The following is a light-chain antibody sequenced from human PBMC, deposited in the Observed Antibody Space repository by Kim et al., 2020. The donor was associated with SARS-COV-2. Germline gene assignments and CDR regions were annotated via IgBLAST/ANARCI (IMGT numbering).Light chain of an antibody. CDR3: QAWDTTTVV. CDR1: KLGEKY. J-gene: IGLJ3*02. Sequence: SSELTQPPSVSISPGQTARITCSGNKLGEKYVSWYQQRSGQSPVLVIYQDNKRPSGIPERFSGSNSGNTATLAISAAQTMDEADFYCQAWDTTTVVFGGG. CDR2: QDN. V-gene: IGLV3-1*01.